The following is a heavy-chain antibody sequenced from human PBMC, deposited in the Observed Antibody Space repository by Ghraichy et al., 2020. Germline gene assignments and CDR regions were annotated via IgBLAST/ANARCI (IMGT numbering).Heavy chain of an antibody. CDR3: AKVKSAGGRSAREYYFDY. CDR1: GFTFSSYA. J-gene: IGHJ4*02. D-gene: IGHD1-26*01. V-gene: IGHV3-23*01. CDR2: ISGSGGST. Sequence: GGSLRLSCAASGFTFSSYAMSWVRQAPGKGLEWVSAISGSGGSTYYADSVKGRFTISRDNSKNTLYLQMNSLRAEDTAVYYCAKVKSAGGRSAREYYFDYWGQGTLVTVSS.